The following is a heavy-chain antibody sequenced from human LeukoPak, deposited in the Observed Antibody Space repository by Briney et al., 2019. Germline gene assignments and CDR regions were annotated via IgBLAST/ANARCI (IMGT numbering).Heavy chain of an antibody. CDR3: AKGATPAGTGYFDY. CDR1: GFTFSSYA. CDR2: VSGSGSST. V-gene: IGHV3-23*01. Sequence: PGGSLRLSCAAPGFTFSSYAMSWVRQAPGKGLEWVSVVSGSGSSTYYADSVKGRFTISRDNSKNTLYLQMNSLRAEDTAVYYCAKGATPAGTGYFDYWGQGTLVTVSS. D-gene: IGHD6-13*01. J-gene: IGHJ4*02.